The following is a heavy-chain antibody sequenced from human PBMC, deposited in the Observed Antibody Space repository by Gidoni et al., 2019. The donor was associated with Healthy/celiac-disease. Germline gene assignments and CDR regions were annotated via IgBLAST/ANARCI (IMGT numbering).Heavy chain of an antibody. V-gene: IGHV1-69*06. D-gene: IGHD6-19*01. J-gene: IGHJ3*02. CDR1: GGTFRTYT. Sequence: VQLVQSGAEVKKPGSSVKVSCKASGGTFRTYTISWVRQAPGQGLEWMGGIIPIFGTANYAQKFQGRVTITADKSTGTAYMALSSLRFEDTAVFYCAREGEIAVAGTNYAFDIWGQGTMVTVSS. CDR2: IIPIFGTA. CDR3: AREGEIAVAGTNYAFDI.